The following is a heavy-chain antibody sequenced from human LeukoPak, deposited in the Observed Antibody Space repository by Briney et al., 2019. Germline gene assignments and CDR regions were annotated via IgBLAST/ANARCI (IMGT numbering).Heavy chain of an antibody. CDR1: GYSFTSYW. CDR2: IYPGDSDT. Sequence: GESLNISCKGSGYSFTSYWIGWVRQMPGKGLEWMGIIYPGDSDTRYSPSFQGQVTISADKSISTAYPQWSSLKASDTAMYYCARIVVAAAFDYWGQGTLVTVSS. CDR3: ARIVVAAAFDY. J-gene: IGHJ4*02. V-gene: IGHV5-51*01. D-gene: IGHD2-15*01.